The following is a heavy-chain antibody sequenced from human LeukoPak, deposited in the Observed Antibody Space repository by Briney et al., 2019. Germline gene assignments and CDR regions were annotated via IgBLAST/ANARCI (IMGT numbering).Heavy chain of an antibody. Sequence: GGSLRLSCAAFGFTFSSYGMHWVRQAPGKGLEWVAVISYDGTNKYYADSVKGRFTISRDNSKNTLYLQMNSLRAEDTAEYYCAKRYSSSWCIDSWGQGTLVTVSS. D-gene: IGHD6-13*01. CDR1: GFTFSSYG. V-gene: IGHV3-30*18. CDR2: ISYDGTNK. J-gene: IGHJ4*02. CDR3: AKRYSSSWCIDS.